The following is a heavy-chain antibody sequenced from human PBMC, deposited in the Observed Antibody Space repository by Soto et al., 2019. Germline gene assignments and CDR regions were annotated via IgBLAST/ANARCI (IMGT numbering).Heavy chain of an antibody. Sequence: SETLSLTCTVSGGSISSYYWSWIRQPPGKGLEWIGYIYYSVTTNYNPSLKSRVTISVDRSKNQFSLKLSSVTAADTAVYYCARASTTVTTLDYWGQGTLVTVSS. CDR1: GGSISSYY. CDR3: ARASTTVTTLDY. D-gene: IGHD4-17*01. J-gene: IGHJ4*02. CDR2: IYYSVTT. V-gene: IGHV4-59*12.